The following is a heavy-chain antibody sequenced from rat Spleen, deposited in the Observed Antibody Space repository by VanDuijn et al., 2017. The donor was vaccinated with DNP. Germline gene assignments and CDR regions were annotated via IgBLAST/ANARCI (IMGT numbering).Heavy chain of an antibody. J-gene: IGHJ2*01. CDR2: ISYEGIHT. Sequence: EVQLVESGGGLVQPGRSLKLSCVVSGFTFSKFWMTWVRQVPGKGLEWVAAISYEGIHTYYEDSVKGRFTIPRDNTRSTLYLQMDSLRSEDTATYYCARTLSSPPYYFDYWGQGVMVTVSS. D-gene: IGHD3-1*01. CDR3: ARTLSSPPYYFDY. CDR1: GFTFSKFW. V-gene: IGHV5-29*01.